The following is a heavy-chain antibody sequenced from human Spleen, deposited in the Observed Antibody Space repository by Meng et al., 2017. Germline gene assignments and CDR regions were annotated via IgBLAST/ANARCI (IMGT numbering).Heavy chain of an antibody. CDR1: GFTFDDYA. J-gene: IGHJ4*02. CDR3: AKELVAVAGPFDY. Sequence: GGSLRLSCAASGFTFDDYAMHWVRQAPGKGLEWVSGISWNSGSIGYADSVKGRFTISRDNAKNSLYLQMNSLRAEDTALYYCAKELVAVAGPFDYWGQGTLVTVSS. D-gene: IGHD6-19*01. V-gene: IGHV3-9*01. CDR2: ISWNSGSI.